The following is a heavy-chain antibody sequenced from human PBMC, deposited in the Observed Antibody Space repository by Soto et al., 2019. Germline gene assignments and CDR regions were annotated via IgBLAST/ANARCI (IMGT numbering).Heavy chain of an antibody. CDR3: ARDLGQTYFDY. CDR2: IWYDGSNK. V-gene: IGHV3-33*01. Sequence: WGSLRLSCAASGFTFSSYGMHWVRQAPGKGLEWVAVIWYDGSNKYYADSVKGRFTISRDNSKNTLYLQMNSLRAEDTAVYYCARDLGQTYFDYWGQGTLVTVSS. J-gene: IGHJ4*02. CDR1: GFTFSSYG.